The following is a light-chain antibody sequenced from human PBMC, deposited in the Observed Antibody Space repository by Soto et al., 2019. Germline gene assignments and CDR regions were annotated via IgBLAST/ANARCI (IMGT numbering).Light chain of an antibody. V-gene: IGKV1-39*01. J-gene: IGKJ1*01. CDR1: QSISSY. CDR3: QQSYSSPRT. CDR2: AAS. Sequence: DIQMTKSPSSLSASLIDIVTMTCRASQSISSYLNWYQQKPGKAPKLLIYAASSLQSGVPSRFSGSGSGTDFTLTISSLQPEDFATYYCQQSYSSPRTFGQGTKVDI.